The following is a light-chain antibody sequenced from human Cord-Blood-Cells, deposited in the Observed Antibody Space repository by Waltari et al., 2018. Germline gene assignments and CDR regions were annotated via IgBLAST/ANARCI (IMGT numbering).Light chain of an antibody. J-gene: IGKJ2*01. V-gene: IGKV1D-8*01. Sequence: VIWMTQSPSLLSASTGDRVTISCRIRQGISSYLAWYQQKPGKAPELLIYAASTLQSGGPSRFSGSGSGTDFTLTISCLQSEDFATYYCQQYYSFPYTFGQGTKLEIK. CDR1: QGISSY. CDR3: QQYYSFPYT. CDR2: AAS.